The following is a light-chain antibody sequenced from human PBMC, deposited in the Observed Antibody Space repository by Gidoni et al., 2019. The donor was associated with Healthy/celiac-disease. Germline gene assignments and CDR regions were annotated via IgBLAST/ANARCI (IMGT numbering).Light chain of an antibody. Sequence: EIVMTHSPATLSVSPGERATLSCRASQSVSSNLAWYQQKPGQAPRLRIYGASTRATGIPARFSGSGSGTEFTLTISSLQSEDFAVYYCQQYNNWQWTFXXXTKVEIK. CDR2: GAS. V-gene: IGKV3-15*01. CDR3: QQYNNWQWT. CDR1: QSVSSN. J-gene: IGKJ1*01.